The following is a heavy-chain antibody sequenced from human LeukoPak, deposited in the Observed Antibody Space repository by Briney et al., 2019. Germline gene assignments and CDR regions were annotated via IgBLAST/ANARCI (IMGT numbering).Heavy chain of an antibody. D-gene: IGHD6-13*01. CDR3: ARDRGSSWTYSFDY. V-gene: IGHV3-53*01. Sequence: GGSLRLSCAASGFSVSSNQMSWVRQAPGKGLEWVSVIYSGGSTYYADSVKGRFTISRDNSKNTLYLQVNSLRAEDTAVYYCARDRGSSWTYSFDYWGQGTLVTVSS. CDR2: IYSGGST. J-gene: IGHJ4*02. CDR1: GFSVSSNQ.